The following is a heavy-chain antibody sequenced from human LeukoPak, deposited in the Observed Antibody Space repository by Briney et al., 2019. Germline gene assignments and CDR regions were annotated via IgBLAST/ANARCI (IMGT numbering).Heavy chain of an antibody. V-gene: IGHV3-64D*06. CDR3: VKDLRGSVAVAGSVDY. Sequence: GGSLRVSCSASGVTVMSYAMHWVRQAPGKGLEYGSAISSNGVGTYFADSVKGRFTISRDNDMNTLALQMSSLRPEDTAVYYCVKDLRGSVAVAGSVDYWGQGTLVTVSS. J-gene: IGHJ4*02. D-gene: IGHD6-19*01. CDR1: GVTVMSYA. CDR2: ISSNGVGT.